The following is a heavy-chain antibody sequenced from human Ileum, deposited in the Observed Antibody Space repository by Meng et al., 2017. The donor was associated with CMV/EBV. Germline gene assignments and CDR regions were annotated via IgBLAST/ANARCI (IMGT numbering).Heavy chain of an antibody. D-gene: IGHD1-26*01. V-gene: IGHV4-34*02. CDR1: GGSFIDYF. CDR2: INHKGNT. CDR3: VRRGRGSEP. Sequence: QVQLQQWGAGLLNPSETLSLNCPVYGGSFIDYFWTWIRQSPGKGLEWIGEINHKGNTKYNPSLKSRVTISKDTSKKQFSLRMTSVTAADTATYYCVRRGRGSEPWGQGTLVTVSS. J-gene: IGHJ5*02.